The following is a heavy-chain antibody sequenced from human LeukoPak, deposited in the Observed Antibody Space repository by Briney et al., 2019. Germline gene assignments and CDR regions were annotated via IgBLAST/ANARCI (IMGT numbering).Heavy chain of an antibody. CDR1: GGTFSSYA. D-gene: IGHD2-15*01. CDR2: MNPNSGNT. Sequence: ASVKVSCKASGGTFSSYAISWVRQAPGQGLEWMGWMNPNSGNTGYAQKFQGRVTMTRNTSISTAYMELSSLRSEDTAVYYCARGLQYCSGGSCSVHGMDVWGQGTTVTVSS. V-gene: IGHV1-8*02. J-gene: IGHJ6*02. CDR3: ARGLQYCSGGSCSVHGMDV.